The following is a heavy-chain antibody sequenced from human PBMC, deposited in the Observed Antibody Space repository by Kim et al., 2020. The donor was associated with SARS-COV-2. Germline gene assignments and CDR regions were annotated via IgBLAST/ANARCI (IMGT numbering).Heavy chain of an antibody. J-gene: IGHJ4*02. CDR3: AKDLTNNWSFDY. CDR2: LSPDGTHA. Sequence: GGSLRLSCSASGFTFSSHVMRWVRQAPGKGLEWVASLSPDGTHAYYTDSVKGRFTISRDNSKNTLFVQMNSLSTEDTALYYCAKDLTNNWSFDYWGQGTLVTVSS. V-gene: IGHV3-30*18. CDR1: GFTFSSHV.